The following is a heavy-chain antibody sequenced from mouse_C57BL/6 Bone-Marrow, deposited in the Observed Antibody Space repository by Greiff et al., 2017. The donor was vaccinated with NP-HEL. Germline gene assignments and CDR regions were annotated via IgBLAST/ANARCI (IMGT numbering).Heavy chain of an antibody. CDR1: GFTFSSYA. V-gene: IGHV5-4*01. CDR3: ARDWDWFAY. J-gene: IGHJ3*01. D-gene: IGHD4-1*01. Sequence: EVQRVESGGGLVKPGGSLKLSCAASGFTFSSYAMSWVRQTPEKRLEWVATISDGGSYTYYPDNVKGRFTISRDKAKNNLYLQMSHLKSEDTAMYYCARDWDWFAYWGQGTLVTVSA. CDR2: ISDGGSYT.